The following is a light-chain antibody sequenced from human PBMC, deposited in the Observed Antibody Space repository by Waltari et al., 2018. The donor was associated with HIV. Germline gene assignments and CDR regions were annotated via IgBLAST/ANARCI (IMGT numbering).Light chain of an antibody. CDR2: NTD. J-gene: IGLJ2*01. Sequence: QSVLTQPPSASGTPGPRVTISCSGSTANIGANTVNWYRQLPGAAPQLLIYNTDQRPSGVPERFSGARSGASAALAISGLQSDDEADYYCAAWDDRLVGQEVFGGGTKVTVL. CDR1: TANIGANT. V-gene: IGLV1-44*01. CDR3: AAWDDRLVGQEV.